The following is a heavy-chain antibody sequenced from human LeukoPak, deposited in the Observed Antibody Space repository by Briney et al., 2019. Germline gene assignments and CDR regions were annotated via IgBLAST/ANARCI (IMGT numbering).Heavy chain of an antibody. CDR2: IIPIFGTA. J-gene: IGHJ4*02. V-gene: IGHV1-69*13. CDR3: ARVLKRVRALEG. CDR1: GGTFSSYA. Sequence: SVKVSCKASGGTFSSYAISWVRQAPGQGLEWMGGIIPIFGTANYAQKFQGRVTITADESTSTAYMELSSLRSEDTAVYYCARVLKRVRALEGWGQGTLATVSS. D-gene: IGHD3-10*01.